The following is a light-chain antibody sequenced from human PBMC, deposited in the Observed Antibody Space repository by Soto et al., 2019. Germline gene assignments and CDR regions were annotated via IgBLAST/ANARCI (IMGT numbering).Light chain of an antibody. V-gene: IGKV3D-15*01. CDR2: GAS. Sequence: EIVMTQSPATLSVSPGERATLSCRASQSVSGNLAWYQQKPGQAPRFLIYGASTRATGIPARFSGSGSGTGFTLTISSLQSEDFAVYYCQQYNNWPPTFGQGTKVEIK. CDR3: QQYNNWPPT. J-gene: IGKJ1*01. CDR1: QSVSGN.